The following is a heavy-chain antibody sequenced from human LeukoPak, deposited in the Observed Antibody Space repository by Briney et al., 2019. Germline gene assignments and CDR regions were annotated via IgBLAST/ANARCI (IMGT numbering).Heavy chain of an antibody. CDR2: IKQDGSEK. CDR1: GFTSSSYW. Sequence: GGSLRLSCAASGFTSSSYWMSWVRQAPGKGLEWVANIKQDGSEKYYVDSVKGRFTISRDNAKNSLYLQMNSLRAEDTAVYYCARDRGSSGWYEFDYWGQGTLVTVSS. D-gene: IGHD6-19*01. J-gene: IGHJ4*02. V-gene: IGHV3-7*01. CDR3: ARDRGSSGWYEFDY.